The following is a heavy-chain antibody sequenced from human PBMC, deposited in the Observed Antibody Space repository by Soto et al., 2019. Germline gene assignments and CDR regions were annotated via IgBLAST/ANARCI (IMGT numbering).Heavy chain of an antibody. J-gene: IGHJ6*02. CDR3: ARGRIAGAATDFYYYGMDV. CDR2: IIPVFATT. V-gene: IGHV1-69*12. Sequence: QVQLVQSGAEVKKPGSSVKVSCKASGGTFSTYVISWVRQAPGQGLEWMGGIIPVFATTKYAQKFQGRVTITADESTRTGYMELNSLRSEDTAVYYCARGRIAGAATDFYYYGMDVWGQGTSVTVSS. CDR1: GGTFSTYV. D-gene: IGHD1-26*01.